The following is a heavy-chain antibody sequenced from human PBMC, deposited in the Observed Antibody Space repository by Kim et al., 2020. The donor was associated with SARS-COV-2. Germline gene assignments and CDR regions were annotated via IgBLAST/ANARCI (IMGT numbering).Heavy chain of an antibody. V-gene: IGHV4-34*01. J-gene: IGHJ4*02. Sequence: NYTPSLKSRVTISVDTSKNQFSLKLSSVTAADTAVYYCARGGGIRNYFDYWGQGTLVTVSS. D-gene: IGHD5-18*01. CDR3: ARGGGIRNYFDY.